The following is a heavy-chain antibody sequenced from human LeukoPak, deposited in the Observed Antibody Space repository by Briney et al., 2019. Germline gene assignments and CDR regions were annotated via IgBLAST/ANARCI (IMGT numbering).Heavy chain of an antibody. V-gene: IGHV3-7*01. J-gene: IGHJ6*03. Sequence: GGSLRLSCAASGFTVTNNYMSWVRQAPGKGLEWVADIKQDGSEKLYVNSVRGRFTISRDNAKISLFLEMNSLRAEDTAVYYCARDNGVVHGVYYMDVWGKGTTVTVSS. CDR3: ARDNGVVHGVYYMDV. CDR1: GFTVTNNY. CDR2: IKQDGSEK. D-gene: IGHD3-3*01.